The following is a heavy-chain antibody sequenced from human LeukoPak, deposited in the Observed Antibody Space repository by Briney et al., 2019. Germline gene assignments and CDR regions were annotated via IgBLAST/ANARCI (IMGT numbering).Heavy chain of an antibody. CDR2: VHPYSGGT. D-gene: IGHD6-6*01. Sequence: ASVKVSCKASGYTFTGYYMHWVRQAPGQGLEWKGCVHPYSGGTNYAQKFQGRVTLTRDTSISTAYMELKRLRSDDTAVYYCARSNIAIRRGDNWFDPWGQGTLVTVSS. J-gene: IGHJ5*02. V-gene: IGHV1-2*02. CDR1: GYTFTGYY. CDR3: ARSNIAIRRGDNWFDP.